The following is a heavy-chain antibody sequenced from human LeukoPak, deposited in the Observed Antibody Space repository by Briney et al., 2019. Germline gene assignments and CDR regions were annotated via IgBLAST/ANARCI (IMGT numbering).Heavy chain of an antibody. D-gene: IGHD6-6*01. J-gene: IGHJ6*03. CDR3: ARAARRPLYYMDV. V-gene: IGHV4-34*01. CDR2: INHSGST. Sequence: NPSETLSLTCAVYGGSFSGYYWSWIRQPPGKGLEWIGEINHSGSTNYNPSLKSRVTISVDTSKNQFSLKLSSVTAADTAVYYCARAARRPLYYMDVWGKGTTVTLSS. CDR1: GGSFSGYY.